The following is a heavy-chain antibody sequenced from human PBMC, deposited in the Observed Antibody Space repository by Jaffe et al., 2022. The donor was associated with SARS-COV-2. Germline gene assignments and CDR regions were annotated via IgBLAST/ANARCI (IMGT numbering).Heavy chain of an antibody. V-gene: IGHV3-48*01. Sequence: EVQLVESGGGLVQPGGSLRLSCAASGFTFSSYSMNWVRQAPGKGLEWVSYISSSSSTIYYADSVKGRFTISRDNAKNSLYLQMNSLRAEDTAVYYCARGVYCSSTSCLDWENWFDPWGQGTLVTVSS. CDR1: GFTFSSYS. D-gene: IGHD2-2*01. CDR2: ISSSSSTI. J-gene: IGHJ5*02. CDR3: ARGVYCSSTSCLDWENWFDP.